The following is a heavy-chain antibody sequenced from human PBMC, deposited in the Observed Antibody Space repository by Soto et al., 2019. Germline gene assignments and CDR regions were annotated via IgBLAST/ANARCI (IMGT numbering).Heavy chain of an antibody. V-gene: IGHV4-34*01. D-gene: IGHD2-2*01. Sequence: SGTLSLTCAVSGGSFSGYYWTWIRQPPGKGLEWIAEITHSGSTNYNPSLKSRLTISVDTSKNQFSLRMTSVTAADTALYYCARGRQDIIVEPAPSWFDPWGQGTLVPVSS. J-gene: IGHJ5*02. CDR2: ITHSGST. CDR3: ARGRQDIIVEPAPSWFDP. CDR1: GGSFSGYY.